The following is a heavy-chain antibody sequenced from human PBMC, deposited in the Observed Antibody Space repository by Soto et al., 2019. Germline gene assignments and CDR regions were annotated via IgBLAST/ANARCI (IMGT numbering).Heavy chain of an antibody. CDR3: AKGGPFSIAAAGTQ. D-gene: IGHD6-13*01. Sequence: PGGSLRLSCAASGFTFSSYGMHWVRQAPGKGLEWVAVMSYDGSKKYYADSVKGRFTISRDNSKNTLYLQMNSLRVEDTAVYYCAKGGPFSIAAAGTQWGQGTLVTVSS. V-gene: IGHV3-30*18. CDR2: MSYDGSKK. CDR1: GFTFSSYG. J-gene: IGHJ4*02.